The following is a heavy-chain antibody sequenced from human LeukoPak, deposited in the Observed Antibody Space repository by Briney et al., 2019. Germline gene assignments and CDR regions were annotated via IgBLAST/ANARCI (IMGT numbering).Heavy chain of an antibody. CDR3: ARETSSRPYGSGSYSYWYFDL. Sequence: GGSLRLSCAASGFTFSSYDMHWVRQATGKGLEWVSAIGTAGDTYYPGSVKGRFTISRENAKNSLYLQMNSLRAGDTAVYYCARETSSRPYGSGSYSYWYFDLWGRGTLVTVSS. D-gene: IGHD3-10*01. CDR2: IGTAGDT. J-gene: IGHJ2*01. CDR1: GFTFSSYD. V-gene: IGHV3-13*01.